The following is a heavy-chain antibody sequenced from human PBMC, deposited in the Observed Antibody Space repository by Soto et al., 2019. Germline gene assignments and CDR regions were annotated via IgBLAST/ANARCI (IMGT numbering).Heavy chain of an antibody. CDR3: ARHFSVDYFDY. J-gene: IGHJ4*02. Sequence: PSETLSLTCAVYGGSFSGYYWSWIRQPPGKGLEWIGEINHSGSTNYNPSLKSRVTILVDTSKNQFSLKLSSVTAADTAVYYCARHFSVDYFDYWGQGALVTVSS. CDR1: GGSFSGYY. CDR2: INHSGST. V-gene: IGHV4-34*01.